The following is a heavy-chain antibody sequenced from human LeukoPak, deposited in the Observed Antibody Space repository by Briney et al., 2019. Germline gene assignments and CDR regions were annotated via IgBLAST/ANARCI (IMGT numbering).Heavy chain of an antibody. CDR1: GFTFSDYY. J-gene: IGHJ5*02. D-gene: IGHD2-15*01. V-gene: IGHV3-11*06. CDR2: ISSSSSYT. Sequence: TAGGSLRLSCAASGFTFSDYYMSWIRQAPGKGLEWVSYISSSSSYTNYADSVKGRFTISRDNAKNSLYLQTNSLRAEDTAVYYCARTGGYCSGGSCYPNWFDPWGQGTLVTVSS. CDR3: ARTGGYCSGGSCYPNWFDP.